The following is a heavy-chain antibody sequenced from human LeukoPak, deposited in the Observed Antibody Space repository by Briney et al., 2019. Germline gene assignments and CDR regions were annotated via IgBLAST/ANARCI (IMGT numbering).Heavy chain of an antibody. CDR2: ISSSGSTI. V-gene: IGHV3-48*03. J-gene: IGHJ6*03. D-gene: IGHD5-18*01. CDR3: ARVSYSNYYYYYMDV. Sequence: GGSLRLSCAASGFTFSSYEMNWVRQAPGKGLEWVSYISSSGSTIYYADSVKGRFTISRDNAKNSLYLQMNSLRAEDTAVYYCARVSYSNYYYYYMDVWGKGTTVTVSS. CDR1: GFTFSSYE.